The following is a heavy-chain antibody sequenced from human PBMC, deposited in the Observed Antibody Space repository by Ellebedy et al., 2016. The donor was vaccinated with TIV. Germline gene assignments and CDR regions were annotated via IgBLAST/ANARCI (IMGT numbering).Heavy chain of an antibody. V-gene: IGHV4-59*01. D-gene: IGHD1-1*01. CDR3: ARAPGTTGRNWFDP. CDR1: GGSISSYY. Sequence: SETLSLXXTVSGGSISSYYWSWIRQPPGKGLEWIGYIYYSGSTNYNPSLKSRVTISVDTSKNQFSLKLSSVTAADTAVYYCARAPGTTGRNWFDPWGQGTLVTVSS. J-gene: IGHJ5*02. CDR2: IYYSGST.